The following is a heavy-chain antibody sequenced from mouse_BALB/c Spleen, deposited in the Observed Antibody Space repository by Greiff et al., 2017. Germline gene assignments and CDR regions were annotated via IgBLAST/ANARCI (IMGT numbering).Heavy chain of an antibody. Sequence: EVHLVESGGGLVKPGGSLKLSCAASGFTFSSYAMSWVRQTPEKRLEWVASISSGGSTYYPDSVKGRFTISRDNARNILYLQMSSLRSEDTAMYYCARGLSTNSPFAYWGQGTLVTVSA. CDR3: ARGLSTNSPFAY. J-gene: IGHJ3*01. V-gene: IGHV5-6-5*01. D-gene: IGHD2-1*01. CDR2: ISSGGST. CDR1: GFTFSSYA.